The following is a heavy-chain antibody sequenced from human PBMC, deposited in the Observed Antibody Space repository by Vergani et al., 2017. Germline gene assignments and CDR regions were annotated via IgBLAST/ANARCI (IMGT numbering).Heavy chain of an antibody. J-gene: IGHJ4*02. Sequence: QVQLVESGGGVVQPGRSLRLSCAASGFTFSSYGMHWVRQAPGKGLEWVAVISYDGSNKYYADSVKGRFTISRDNSKNTLYLQMNSLRAEDTAVYYCAKDSSGAGYFDYWGQGTLVTVSS. CDR3: AKDSSGAGYFDY. CDR1: GFTFSSYG. CDR2: ISYDGSNK. D-gene: IGHD6-19*01. V-gene: IGHV3-30*18.